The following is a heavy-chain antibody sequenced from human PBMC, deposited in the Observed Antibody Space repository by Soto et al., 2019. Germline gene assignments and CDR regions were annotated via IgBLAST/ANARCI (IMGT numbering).Heavy chain of an antibody. D-gene: IGHD3-10*01. V-gene: IGHV3-30*18. CDR1: GFTFSSYG. Sequence: PGGSLRLSCAASGFTFSSYGMHWVRQAPGKGLEWVAVISYDVSNKYYADSVKGRFTISRDNSKNTLYLQMNSLRAEDTTVYYCANRITMVRGVIVDYWGQGTMVTVSS. J-gene: IGHJ4*02. CDR2: ISYDVSNK. CDR3: ANRITMVRGVIVDY.